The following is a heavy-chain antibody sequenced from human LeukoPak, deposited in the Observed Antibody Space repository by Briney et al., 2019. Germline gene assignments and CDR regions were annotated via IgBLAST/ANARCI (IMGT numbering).Heavy chain of an antibody. CDR2: ISGFGDST. Sequence: GGSLRLSCAASGFTFSSYEMNWVRQAPGKGLEWVSAISGFGDSTYYTDSVKGRFTISRDNSKNTLFLQMNSLRAEDTAVYYCAKGTLHDFWSGPSFDYWGRGTLVTVSS. CDR1: GFTFSSYE. CDR3: AKGTLHDFWSGPSFDY. D-gene: IGHD3-3*01. J-gene: IGHJ4*02. V-gene: IGHV3-23*01.